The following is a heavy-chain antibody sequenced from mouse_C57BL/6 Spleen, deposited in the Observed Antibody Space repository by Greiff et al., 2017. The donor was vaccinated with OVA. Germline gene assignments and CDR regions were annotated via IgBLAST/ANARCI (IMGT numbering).Heavy chain of an antibody. Sequence: VQLQQPGAELVMPGASVKLSCKASGYTFTSYWMHWVKQRPGQGLEWIGEIDPSDSYTNYNKKFKGKSTLTVDKSSSTDYMQLSSLTSEDSAVYYCATYGSSFDYWGKGTTLTVSS. CDR1: GYTFTSYW. J-gene: IGHJ2*01. CDR3: ATYGSSFDY. CDR2: IDPSDSYT. D-gene: IGHD1-1*01. V-gene: IGHV1-69*01.